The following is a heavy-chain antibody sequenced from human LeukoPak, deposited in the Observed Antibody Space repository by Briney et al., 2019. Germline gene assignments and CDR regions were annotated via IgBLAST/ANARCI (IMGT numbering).Heavy chain of an antibody. D-gene: IGHD1-26*01. CDR3: ASVMVGATSYYYYYYMDV. CDR1: GGSISSSSYY. J-gene: IGHJ6*03. Sequence: SETLSLNCTVSGGSISSSSYYWGWIRQPPGKGLEWIGSIYYSGSTYYNPSLKSRVTISVDTSKNQFSLKLSSVTAADTAVYYCASVMVGATSYYYYYYMDVWGKGTTVTVSS. V-gene: IGHV4-39*01. CDR2: IYYSGST.